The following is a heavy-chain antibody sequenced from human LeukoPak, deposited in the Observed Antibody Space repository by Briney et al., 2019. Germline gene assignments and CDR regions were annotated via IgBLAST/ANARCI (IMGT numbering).Heavy chain of an antibody. D-gene: IGHD1-26*01. J-gene: IGHJ4*02. CDR3: ARGRGGADDY. Sequence: GASVTVSCMASGYTFPSYGISWVGQAPGQGLEWMGWISAYNGNTNYAQKLQGRVTMTTDTSTSTAYMELRSLRSDDTAVYYCARGRGGADDYWGQGTLVTVSS. CDR1: GYTFPSYG. V-gene: IGHV1-18*01. CDR2: ISAYNGNT.